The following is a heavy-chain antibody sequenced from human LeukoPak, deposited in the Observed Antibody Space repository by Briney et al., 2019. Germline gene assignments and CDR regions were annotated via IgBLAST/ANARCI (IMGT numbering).Heavy chain of an antibody. CDR2: INPNGGST. J-gene: IGHJ6*04. D-gene: IGHD6-13*01. V-gene: IGHV1-46*01. CDR1: GYTFTSYY. CDR3: ARDSEQQLATMDV. Sequence: GASVKVSCKASGYTFTSYYMHWVRQAPGQGLEWMGIINPNGGSTSYAQKFQGRVTMTRDMSTSTVYMELSSLRSEDTAVYYCARDSEQQLATMDVWGKGTTVTVSS.